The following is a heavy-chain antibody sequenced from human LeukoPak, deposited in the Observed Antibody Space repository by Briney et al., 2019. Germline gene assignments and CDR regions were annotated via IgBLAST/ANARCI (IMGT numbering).Heavy chain of an antibody. Sequence: ASVKVSCKAFVYTFTSDGICRVRQAPGHGLERMGWITAYNGNTNNAQKLQGRVTMTTDTSTSTAYMELRSLRSDDTAVYYYARGMYYFDYWGQGTLVTVSS. J-gene: IGHJ4*02. CDR3: ARGMYYFDY. CDR2: ITAYNGNT. CDR1: VYTFTSDG. V-gene: IGHV1-18*01.